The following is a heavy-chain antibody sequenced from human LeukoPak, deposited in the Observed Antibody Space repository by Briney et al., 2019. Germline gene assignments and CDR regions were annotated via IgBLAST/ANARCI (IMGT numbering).Heavy chain of an antibody. Sequence: GGSLRLSCAASGFTFSSSGMGSVRQAPGKGLECVSPITGSGGSTSYTDSVKGRFTISRDNSKNTLYLQMNSLRAEDTAVYYCARGRNTGRQFYFDYWGQGTLVTVAS. CDR1: GFTFSSSG. D-gene: IGHD5-18*01. V-gene: IGHV3-23*01. CDR3: ARGRNTGRQFYFDY. J-gene: IGHJ4*02. CDR2: ITGSGGST.